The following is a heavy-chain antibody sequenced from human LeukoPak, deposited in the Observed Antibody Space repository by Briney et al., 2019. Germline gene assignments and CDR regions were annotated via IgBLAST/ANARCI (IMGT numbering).Heavy chain of an antibody. D-gene: IGHD1-1*01. J-gene: IGHJ4*02. CDR3: ARDHNYAFDN. CDR2: IGISSGNT. V-gene: IGHV3-11*06. CDR1: GFPFSAYS. Sequence: GGSLRLSCAASGFPFSAYSMNRVRQAPGKGLEWISYIGISSGNTKYADSVKGRFTISGDNAKNSLYLQMNSLRVEDTAVYYCARDHNYAFDNWGQGTLVTVSS.